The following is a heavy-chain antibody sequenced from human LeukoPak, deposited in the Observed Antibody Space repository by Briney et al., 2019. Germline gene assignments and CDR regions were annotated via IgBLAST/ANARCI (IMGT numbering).Heavy chain of an antibody. V-gene: IGHV3-73*01. D-gene: IGHD2-21*02. CDR1: GFTFCGSA. J-gene: IGHJ3*02. CDR2: IRSKANSYAT. CDR3: TRSVTAYIRYAFDI. Sequence: GGSVRLSCAASGFTFCGSAMHWVRQASGKGREWVGRIRSKANSYATAYAASVKGRFIISRDDSKNTAYLQMNSLKTEDTAVYYCTRSVTAYIRYAFDIWGQGTMVTVSS.